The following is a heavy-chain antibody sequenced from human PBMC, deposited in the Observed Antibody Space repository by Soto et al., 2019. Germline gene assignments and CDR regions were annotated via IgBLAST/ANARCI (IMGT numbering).Heavy chain of an antibody. D-gene: IGHD2-15*01. Sequence: QVQLVQSGAEVKKPGASVKVSCKASGYTFTGYYMHWVRQAPGQGLEWMGWINPNSGGTNYAQKFQGWVTMTRDTSISTAYMELSRLRSDDTAVYYCARDSPLGDCSGGSCYSLAFDYWGQGTLVTVSS. V-gene: IGHV1-2*04. CDR2: INPNSGGT. CDR3: ARDSPLGDCSGGSCYSLAFDY. J-gene: IGHJ4*02. CDR1: GYTFTGYY.